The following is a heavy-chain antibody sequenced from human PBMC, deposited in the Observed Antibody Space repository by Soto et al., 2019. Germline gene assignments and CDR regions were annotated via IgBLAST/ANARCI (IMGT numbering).Heavy chain of an antibody. Sequence: SETLSLTCTVSGGSISSGGYYWSWIRQHPGKGLEWIGYIYYSGSTYYNPSLKSRVTISVDTSKNQFSLKLSSVTAADTAVYYCARDRKQGFGEPNWFDPWGQGTLVTVPQ. CDR3: ARDRKQGFGEPNWFDP. J-gene: IGHJ5*02. CDR2: IYYSGST. V-gene: IGHV4-31*03. CDR1: GGSISSGGYY. D-gene: IGHD3-10*01.